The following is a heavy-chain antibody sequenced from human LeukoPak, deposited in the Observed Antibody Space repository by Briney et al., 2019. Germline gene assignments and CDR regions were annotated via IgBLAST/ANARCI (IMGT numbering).Heavy chain of an antibody. CDR2: ISSSSSYI. CDR1: GFTFSSYS. CDR3: ARGYCSGGSCYYAPYYFDS. D-gene: IGHD2-15*01. Sequence: TGGSLRLSCAASGFTFSSYSMNWVRQTPGKGLEWVSSISSSSSYIYYADSVKGRFTISRDNAKNSLYLQMNSLRAEDTAVYYCARGYCSGGSCYYAPYYFDSWGQGTLVTVSS. J-gene: IGHJ4*02. V-gene: IGHV3-21*01.